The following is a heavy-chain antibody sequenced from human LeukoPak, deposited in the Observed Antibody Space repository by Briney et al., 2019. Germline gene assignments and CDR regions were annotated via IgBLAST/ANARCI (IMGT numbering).Heavy chain of an antibody. CDR2: INHSGST. V-gene: IGHV4-34*01. D-gene: IGHD3-3*01. CDR1: GGSFSGYY. Sequence: SETLSLTCAVYGGSFSGYYWSWIRQPPGKGLEWIGEINHSGSTNYNPSLKSRVTISVDTSKNQFSLKLSSVTAADTAVYYCARGRARSIFGVVTDYYYYMDVWGKGTTVTVSS. CDR3: ARGRARSIFGVVTDYYYYMDV. J-gene: IGHJ6*03.